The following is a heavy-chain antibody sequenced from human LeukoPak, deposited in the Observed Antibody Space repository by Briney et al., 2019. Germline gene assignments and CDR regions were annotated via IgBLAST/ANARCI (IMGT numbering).Heavy chain of an antibody. Sequence: SETLSLTCTVSGGSISSSNYYWGWIRQPPGKGLEYIGSVYYTGSIHYNPSLTSRVTISADTSKNQFSLKLSSVTAADTAVYYCARHSYGELDYWGQGTLVTVSS. D-gene: IGHD3-10*01. CDR2: VYYTGSI. V-gene: IGHV4-39*01. CDR1: GGSISSSNYY. CDR3: ARHSYGELDY. J-gene: IGHJ4*02.